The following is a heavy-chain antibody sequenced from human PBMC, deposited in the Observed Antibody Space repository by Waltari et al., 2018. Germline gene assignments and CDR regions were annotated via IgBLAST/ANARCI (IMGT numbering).Heavy chain of an antibody. J-gene: IGHJ6*02. D-gene: IGHD2-15*01. CDR3: ARVTSGGNRYYYYGMDV. CDR1: GGSISSYY. Sequence: QVQLQESGPGLVKPSETLSLTCTVSGGSISSYYWSWIRQPPGKGLEWIGYIYYRGSTNYNPSLKSRVTISVDTSKNQFSLKLSSVTAADTAVYYCARVTSGGNRYYYYGMDVWGQGTTVTVSS. CDR2: IYYRGST. V-gene: IGHV4-59*01.